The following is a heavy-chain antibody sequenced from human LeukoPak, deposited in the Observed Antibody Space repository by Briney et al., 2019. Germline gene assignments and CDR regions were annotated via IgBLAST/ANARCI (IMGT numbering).Heavy chain of an antibody. CDR1: GGSINNDYYY. CDR3: TSIRTFDS. V-gene: IGHV4-61*02. D-gene: IGHD2/OR15-2a*01. J-gene: IGHJ4*02. Sequence: SQTLSLTCAVSGGSINNDYYYWNWIRQPPGKGLEWIGRIHTGITRYNPSLESRATISVDTSKNHVSLKLTSVTTADTAMYYCTSIRTFDSWGQGTLVTVSS. CDR2: IHTGIT.